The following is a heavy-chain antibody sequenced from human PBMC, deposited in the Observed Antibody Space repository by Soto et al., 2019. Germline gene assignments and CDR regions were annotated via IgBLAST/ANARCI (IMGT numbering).Heavy chain of an antibody. CDR1: GFSLSTSEVG. D-gene: IGHD2-15*01. CDR2: IYWDDDK. Sequence: QITLKESGPTLVKPTQTLTLTCTFSGFSLSTSEVGVGWIRQPPGKALEWLALIYWDDDKRYSPSLKSRLTITKDTSKNQVVLTMTNMDPVDTATYYCAHRRSYCSGGSCYSGFDYWGQGTLVTVSS. V-gene: IGHV2-5*02. CDR3: AHRRSYCSGGSCYSGFDY. J-gene: IGHJ4*02.